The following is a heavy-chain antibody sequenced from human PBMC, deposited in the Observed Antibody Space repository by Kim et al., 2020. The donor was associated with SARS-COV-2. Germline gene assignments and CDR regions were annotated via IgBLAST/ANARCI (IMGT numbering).Heavy chain of an antibody. V-gene: IGHV1-24*01. CDR1: GYTLTELS. Sequence: ASVKVSCKVSGYTLTELSMHWVRQAPGKGLEWMGGFDPEDGETIYAQKFQGRVTMTEDTSTDTAYMELSSLRSEDTAVYYCATYLVGATGARRYFDYWGQGTLVTVSS. CDR2: FDPEDGET. CDR3: ATYLVGATGARRYFDY. J-gene: IGHJ4*02. D-gene: IGHD1-26*01.